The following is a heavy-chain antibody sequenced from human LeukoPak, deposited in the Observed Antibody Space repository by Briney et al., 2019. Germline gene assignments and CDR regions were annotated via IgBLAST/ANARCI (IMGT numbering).Heavy chain of an antibody. D-gene: IGHD3-22*01. CDR3: AGHRGYDSSGYYPYYYYGMDV. Sequence: GSSVTVSCKASGGTFSIYAISWVRQAPGQGLEWMGGIIPIFGTANYAQKFQGRVTITADESTSTAYMELSSLRSEDTAVYYCAGHRGYDSSGYYPYYYYGMDVWGQGTTVTVSS. CDR1: GGTFSIYA. CDR2: IIPIFGTA. V-gene: IGHV1-69*01. J-gene: IGHJ6*02.